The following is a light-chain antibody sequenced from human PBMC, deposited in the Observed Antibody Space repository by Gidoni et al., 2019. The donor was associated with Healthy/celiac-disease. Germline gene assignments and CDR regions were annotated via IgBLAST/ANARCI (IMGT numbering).Light chain of an antibody. V-gene: IGLV3-19*01. J-gene: IGLJ2*01. CDR1: SLRSYY. Sequence: STEMTQDRAVSGALGQTVRITCQGDSLRSYYASWYQQKPGQAPVLVIYGKNNRPPGIPLRLSGSSSGHTASLTITGAQAVDEADYFCTSRDSSGITVLFGGGTTLPVL. CDR2: GKN. CDR3: TSRDSSGITVL.